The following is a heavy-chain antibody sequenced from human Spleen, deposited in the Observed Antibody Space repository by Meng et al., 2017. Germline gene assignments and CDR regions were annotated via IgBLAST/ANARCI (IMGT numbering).Heavy chain of an antibody. CDR2: IYSGGNT. CDR3: ARVFRSSHFDSSGYYYDY. J-gene: IGHJ4*02. CDR1: GFSVSHNY. Sequence: GESLKISCAASGFSVSHNYMSWVRQAPGKGLEWVSVIYSGGNTYYADSVKGRFTISRDNAKNSLYLQLNSLRVEDTVIYYCARVFRSSHFDSSGYYYDYWGQGTLVTVSS. V-gene: IGHV3-53*01. D-gene: IGHD3-22*01.